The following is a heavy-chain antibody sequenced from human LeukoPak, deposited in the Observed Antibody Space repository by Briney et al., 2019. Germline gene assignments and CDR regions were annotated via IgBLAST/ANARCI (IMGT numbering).Heavy chain of an antibody. V-gene: IGHV3-74*01. D-gene: IGHD6-19*01. Sequence: PGGSLRLSCAASGFTFRTYWMHWVRQAPGKGLEWVSRINSDGTTTNYADSVKGRFTISRDNAKNTLYLQMNTLRVEDTAVYYCARAGWYRWDYWGQGTLVTVSS. CDR3: ARAGWYRWDY. J-gene: IGHJ4*02. CDR2: INSDGTTT. CDR1: GFTFRTYW.